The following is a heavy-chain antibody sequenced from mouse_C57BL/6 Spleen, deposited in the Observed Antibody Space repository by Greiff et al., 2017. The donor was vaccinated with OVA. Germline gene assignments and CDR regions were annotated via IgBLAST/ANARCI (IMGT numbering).Heavy chain of an antibody. V-gene: IGHV1-19*01. Sequence: EVQLQQSGPVLVKPGASVKMSCKASGYTFTDYYMTWVKQSHGKSLEWIGVINPYNGGTSYNQKFKGKATLTVDKSSSTAYMELNSLTSEDSAVYYGAKAITTVVAFDYWGQGTTLTVSS. CDR1: GYTFTDYY. CDR3: AKAITTVVAFDY. D-gene: IGHD1-1*01. J-gene: IGHJ2*01. CDR2: INPYNGGT.